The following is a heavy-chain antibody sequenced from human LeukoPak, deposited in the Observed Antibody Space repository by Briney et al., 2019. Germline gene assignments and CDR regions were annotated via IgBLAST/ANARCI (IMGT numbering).Heavy chain of an antibody. CDR3: ARSLVVVAAADY. Sequence: QAGGSLRLSCATSGFTFTIFGINWVRQAPGKGPEWVSYIDARSGITYYADSVQGRFTISRDNAKNSLYLQMNSLRAEDTAVYYCARSLVVVAAADYWGQGTLVTVSS. V-gene: IGHV3-48*04. CDR2: IDARSGIT. D-gene: IGHD2-15*01. J-gene: IGHJ4*02. CDR1: GFTFTIFG.